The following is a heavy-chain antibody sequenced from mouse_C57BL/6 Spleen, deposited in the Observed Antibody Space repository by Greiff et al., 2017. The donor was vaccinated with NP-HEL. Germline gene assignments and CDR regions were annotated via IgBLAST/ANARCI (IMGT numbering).Heavy chain of an antibody. CDR3: ARKGTYSNYDAWFAY. D-gene: IGHD2-5*01. V-gene: IGHV1-80*01. CDR1: GYAFSSYW. Sequence: QVQLKESGAELVKPGASVKISCKASGYAFSSYWMNWVKQRPGKGLEWIGQIYPGDGDTNYNGKFKGKATLTADKSSSTAYMQLSSLTSEDSAVYFCARKGTYSNYDAWFAYWGQGTLVTVSA. CDR2: IYPGDGDT. J-gene: IGHJ3*01.